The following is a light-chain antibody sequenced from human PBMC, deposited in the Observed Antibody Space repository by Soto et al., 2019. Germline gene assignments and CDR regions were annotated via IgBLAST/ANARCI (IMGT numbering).Light chain of an antibody. CDR1: SGHSSYI. CDR3: ETWGV. CDR2: LEGSGSY. Sequence: QSALTQSSSASASLGSSVKLTCTLSSGHSSYIIAWHQQQPGKAPRYLMKLEGSGSYNKGSGVPDRFSGSSSGADRYLTISNLQSEDEADYYCETWGVFGGGTKLTVL. J-gene: IGLJ2*01. V-gene: IGLV4-60*03.